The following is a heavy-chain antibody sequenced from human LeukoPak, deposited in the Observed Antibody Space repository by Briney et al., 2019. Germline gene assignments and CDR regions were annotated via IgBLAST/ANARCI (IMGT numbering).Heavy chain of an antibody. J-gene: IGHJ6*03. Sequence: HPGGSLRLSCAASGFTFSSHGINWVRQAPGKGLEWVSGISPSGDILYYADSVKGQFTISRDNSKNTLYLRMNSLRAEDTAVYYCAKQGRDWLRDYYYYMDVWGKGTTVTISS. CDR3: AKQGRDWLRDYYYYMDV. CDR1: GFTFSSHG. CDR2: ISPSGDIL. V-gene: IGHV3-23*01. D-gene: IGHD3-9*01.